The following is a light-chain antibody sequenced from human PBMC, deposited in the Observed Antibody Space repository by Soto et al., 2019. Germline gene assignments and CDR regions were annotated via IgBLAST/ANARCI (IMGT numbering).Light chain of an antibody. V-gene: IGKV3-20*01. CDR1: QSVGKY. CDR2: DAS. Sequence: EIVMTQSPATLSLSPGERATLSFRASQSVGKYLVWYQQKPGQAPRLLIYDASSRATGIPDRFSGSGSGTDFTLTISRLEPEDFAVYYCQQYGSSSWTFGQGTKVDI. J-gene: IGKJ1*01. CDR3: QQYGSSSWT.